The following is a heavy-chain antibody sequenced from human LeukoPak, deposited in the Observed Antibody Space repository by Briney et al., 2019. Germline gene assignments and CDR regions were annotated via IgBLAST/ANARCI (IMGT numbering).Heavy chain of an antibody. CDR3: ASLIVATIQYYYYGMDV. D-gene: IGHD5-12*01. J-gene: IGHJ6*02. V-gene: IGHV3-21*01. CDR1: GFTFSSYS. CDR2: ISSSSSYI. Sequence: GGSLRLSCAASGFTFSSYSMNWVRQAPGKGLEWVSSISSSSSYIYYADSVKGRFTISRDNAKNSLYLQMNSLRAEDMAVYYCASLIVATIQYYYYGMDVWGQGTTVTVSS.